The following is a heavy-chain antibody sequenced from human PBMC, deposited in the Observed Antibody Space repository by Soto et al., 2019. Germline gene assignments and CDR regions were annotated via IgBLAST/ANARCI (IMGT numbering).Heavy chain of an antibody. D-gene: IGHD2-15*01. CDR1: GGSVSSGNYY. V-gene: IGHV4-61*01. Sequence: QVQLQESGPGLVKPSETLSLTCTVSGGSVSSGNYYWSWIRQPPGKGLEWIGFIYYTGSTSYNPSLKSPVTISMDTSKHPFSLKLTSVTAADTAVYYCARALSCSGGSCSFDPWGQGTLVTVSS. CDR2: IYYTGST. CDR3: ARALSCSGGSCSFDP. J-gene: IGHJ5*02.